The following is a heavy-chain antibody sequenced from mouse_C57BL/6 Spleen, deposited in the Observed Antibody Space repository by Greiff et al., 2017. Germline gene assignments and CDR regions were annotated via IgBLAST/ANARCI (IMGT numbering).Heavy chain of an antibody. CDR1: GFTFTDYY. Sequence: EVKLMESGGGLVQPGGSLSLSCAASGFTFTDYYMSWVRQPPGKALEWLGFIRNKANGYTTEYSASVKGRFTISRDNSQSILYLQMNALRAEDSATYYCARPSYGNYLYFDVWGTGTTVTVSS. CDR3: ARPSYGNYLYFDV. CDR2: IRNKANGYTT. J-gene: IGHJ1*03. D-gene: IGHD2-10*01. V-gene: IGHV7-3*01.